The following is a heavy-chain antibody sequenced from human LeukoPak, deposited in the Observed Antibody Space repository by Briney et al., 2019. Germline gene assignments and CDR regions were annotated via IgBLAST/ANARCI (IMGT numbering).Heavy chain of an antibody. CDR1: GFTFSSYG. CDR2: ISYDGSDK. J-gene: IGHJ4*02. V-gene: IGHV3-30*18. D-gene: IGHD4-23*01. CDR3: AKEMTTVVARDCFDY. Sequence: PGGSLRHFCAASGFTFSSYGMHWVRQAPGKGLEWVAVISYDGSDKYYRDSVKGRFTISRDNSKNTLYLQMNSLRVEDTAVYYCAKEMTTVVARDCFDYWGQGTLVTVSS.